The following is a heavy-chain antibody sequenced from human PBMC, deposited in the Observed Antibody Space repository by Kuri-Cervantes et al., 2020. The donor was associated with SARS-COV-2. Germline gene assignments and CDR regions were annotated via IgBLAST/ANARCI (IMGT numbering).Heavy chain of an antibody. V-gene: IGHV4-4*07. CDR2: VYTSGIT. D-gene: IGHD1-26*01. CDR3: ARDQRRYRTNDAPYDF. J-gene: IGHJ4*02. Sequence: ESLKISCAVSGASISSYYWNWIRQPAGKGLEWIGRVYTSGITNYNPSLKSRVTISIDTSKNQLSLKLTSVTAADTAVYYCARDQRRYRTNDAPYDFWGQGTLVTVSS. CDR1: GASISSYY.